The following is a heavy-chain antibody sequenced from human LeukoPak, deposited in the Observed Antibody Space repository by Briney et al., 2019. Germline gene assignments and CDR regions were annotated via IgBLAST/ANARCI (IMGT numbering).Heavy chain of an antibody. J-gene: IGHJ4*02. Sequence: GGSLRLSCAASRFSFSSYSMNWVRQAPGKGLEWVSFISSSSSYIYYADSVKGRFTISRDNAKNSLFLQMNSLRAEDTAVYYCARDGDSDNIDFWGQGTLVTVSS. CDR3: ARDGDSDNIDF. CDR2: ISSSSSYI. CDR1: RFSFSSYS. V-gene: IGHV3-21*01. D-gene: IGHD4-17*01.